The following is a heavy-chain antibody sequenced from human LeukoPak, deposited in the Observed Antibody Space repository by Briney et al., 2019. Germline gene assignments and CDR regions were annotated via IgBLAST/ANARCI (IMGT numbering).Heavy chain of an antibody. D-gene: IGHD1-26*01. V-gene: IGHV3-11*04. CDR2: ISSRSGSSI. CDR3: ARVGYSGSPGDY. CDR1: GFTFSDYY. J-gene: IGHJ4*02. Sequence: GGSLRLSCAASGFTFSDYYMSWIRQAPGKGLEWVSYISSRSGSSIYYADSVKGRFTVSRDNAKNSLYLQMNSLRAEDTAVYYCARVGYSGSPGDYWGQGTLVTVPS.